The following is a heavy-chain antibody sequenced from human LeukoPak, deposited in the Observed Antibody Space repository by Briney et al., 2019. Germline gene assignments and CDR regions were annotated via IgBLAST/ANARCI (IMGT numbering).Heavy chain of an antibody. J-gene: IGHJ4*02. Sequence: SVKVSCKASGYTFTSHYMHWVRQAPGQGLEWMGGIIPMFGIANYAQKFQGRVTITADESTSTAYMELSSLRSEDTAVYYCARDRPYTGGWRGFDYWGQGTLVTVSS. CDR3: ARDRPYTGGWRGFDY. CDR1: GYTFTSHY. D-gene: IGHD6-19*01. CDR2: IIPMFGIA. V-gene: IGHV1-69*13.